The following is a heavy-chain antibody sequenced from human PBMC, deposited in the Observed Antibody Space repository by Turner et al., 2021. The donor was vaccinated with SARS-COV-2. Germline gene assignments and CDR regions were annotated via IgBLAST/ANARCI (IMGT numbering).Heavy chain of an antibody. J-gene: IGHJ6*02. CDR1: GGSISSSSYY. Sequence: QLQLLESGPGLVKPSETLSLTCTVAGGSISSSSYYRGWIRQPPGKGLEGIGSIYYRGSTYYSPSLKNRVTISVDTSKNQFSLKLSSVTAADTAVYYCATSTVAGTELNYYGMDVWGQGTTVTVSS. CDR3: ATSTVAGTELNYYGMDV. V-gene: IGHV4-39*01. CDR2: IYYRGST. D-gene: IGHD6-13*01.